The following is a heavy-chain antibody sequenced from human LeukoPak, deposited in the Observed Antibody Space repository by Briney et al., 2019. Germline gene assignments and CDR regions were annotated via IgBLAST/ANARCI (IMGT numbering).Heavy chain of an antibody. Sequence: GESLRPSCAASGFTFSSYGMHWVRQAPGKGLEWVAVIWYDGSNKYYADSVKGRFTISRDNSKNTLYLQMNSLRAEDTAVYYCARVVGYYYDSSGYPPWWFDPWGQGTLVTVSS. CDR2: IWYDGSNK. V-gene: IGHV3-33*01. D-gene: IGHD3-22*01. J-gene: IGHJ5*02. CDR3: ARVVGYYYDSSGYPPWWFDP. CDR1: GFTFSSYG.